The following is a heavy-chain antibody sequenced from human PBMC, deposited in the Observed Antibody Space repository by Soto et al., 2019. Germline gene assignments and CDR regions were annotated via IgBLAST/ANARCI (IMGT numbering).Heavy chain of an antibody. CDR1: GGSISSGGYY. D-gene: IGHD3-10*01. CDR2: IYYSGST. CDR3: ARELRFGEDYYGMDV. Sequence: QVQLQESGPGLVKPSQTLSHTCTVSGGSISSGGYYWSWIRQHPGKGLEWIGYIYYSGSTYYNPSLKSRVTISVDTSQNQFPLKLSSVTAADTAVYYCARELRFGEDYYGMDVWGQGTTVTVSS. J-gene: IGHJ6*02. V-gene: IGHV4-31*03.